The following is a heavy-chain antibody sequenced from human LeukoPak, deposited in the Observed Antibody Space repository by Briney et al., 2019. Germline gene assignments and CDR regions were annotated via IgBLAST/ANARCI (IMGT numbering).Heavy chain of an antibody. CDR1: GYTFTGYY. V-gene: IGHV1-2*02. CDR2: INPNSGGT. J-gene: IGHJ4*02. Sequence: GASVKVSCKASGYTFTGYYMHWVRQAPGQGLEWMGWINPNSGGTNYAQKFQGRVTMTRDTSISTAYMELSRLRSDDTAVYYCARVSAYGSGWYTVDHWGQGTLVTVSS. CDR3: ARVSAYGSGWYTVDH. D-gene: IGHD6-19*01.